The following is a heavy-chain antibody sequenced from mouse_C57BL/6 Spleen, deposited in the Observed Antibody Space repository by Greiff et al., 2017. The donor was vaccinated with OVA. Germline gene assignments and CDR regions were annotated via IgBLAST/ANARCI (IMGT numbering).Heavy chain of an antibody. J-gene: IGHJ3*01. D-gene: IGHD2-4*01. Sequence: EVMLVESGGGLVKPGGSLKLSCAASGFTFSSYTMSWVRQTPEKRLEWVATISGGGGNTYYPDSVKGRFTISRDNAKNTLYLQMSSLRSEDTAVYYCGDYDEFAYWGQGTLVTVSA. V-gene: IGHV5-9*01. CDR1: GFTFSSYT. CDR2: ISGGGGNT. CDR3: GDYDEFAY.